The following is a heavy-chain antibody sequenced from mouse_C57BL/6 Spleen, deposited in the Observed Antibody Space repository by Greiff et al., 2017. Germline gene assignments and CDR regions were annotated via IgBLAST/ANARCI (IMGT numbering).Heavy chain of an antibody. CDR1: GYTFTDYE. Sequence: QVQLQQSGAELVRPGASVTLSCTASGYTFTDYEMHWVKQTPVHGLEWIGTIDPETGGTAYTQKVKGKGILTADKASSTAYMELRSLTSEDSAVYYCARDTTVVGRMDYWGQGTSVTVSS. J-gene: IGHJ4*01. D-gene: IGHD1-1*01. CDR2: IDPETGGT. CDR3: ARDTTVVGRMDY. V-gene: IGHV1-15*01.